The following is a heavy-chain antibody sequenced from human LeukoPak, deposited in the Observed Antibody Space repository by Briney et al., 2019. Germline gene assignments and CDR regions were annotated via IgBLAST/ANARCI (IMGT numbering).Heavy chain of an antibody. Sequence: ASVKVSCKASGYTFTGYYRHWVRQAPGQGLEWMGWINPNSGGTNYAQKFQGRVTMTRDTSISTAYMELSRLRSDDTAVYYCARDIVVVPDAFDIWGQGTMVTVSS. V-gene: IGHV1-2*02. CDR1: GYTFTGYY. J-gene: IGHJ3*02. D-gene: IGHD2-2*01. CDR2: INPNSGGT. CDR3: ARDIVVVPDAFDI.